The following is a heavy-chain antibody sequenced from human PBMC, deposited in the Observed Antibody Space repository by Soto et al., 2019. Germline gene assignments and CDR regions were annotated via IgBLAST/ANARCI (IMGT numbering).Heavy chain of an antibody. D-gene: IGHD1-26*01. CDR2: ISGSGGST. Sequence: EVQLLESGGGLVQPGGSLRLSRAASGFTFSSYAMSWVRQAPGKGLEWVSAISGSGGSTYYADSVKGRFTISRDNSKNTLYLQMNSLRAEDTAVYYCAKGGVGATTSDYWGQGTLVTVSS. CDR1: GFTFSSYA. V-gene: IGHV3-23*01. CDR3: AKGGVGATTSDY. J-gene: IGHJ4*02.